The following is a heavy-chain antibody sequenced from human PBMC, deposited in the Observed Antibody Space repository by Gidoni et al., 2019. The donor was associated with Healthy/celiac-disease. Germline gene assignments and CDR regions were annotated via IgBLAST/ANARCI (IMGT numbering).Heavy chain of an antibody. J-gene: IGHJ3*02. V-gene: IGHV3-48*02. Sequence: EVQLVEYGGGLVQPVGSLSPSCAASGFTFSTSSMNWVRQAPGKGLEWVSYISSSSSTIYYADSVKGRFTISRDNAKNSLYLQMNSLRDEDTAVYYCAREPRSDDAFDIWGQGTMVTVSS. CDR3: AREPRSDDAFDI. CDR2: ISSSSSTI. CDR1: GFTFSTSS.